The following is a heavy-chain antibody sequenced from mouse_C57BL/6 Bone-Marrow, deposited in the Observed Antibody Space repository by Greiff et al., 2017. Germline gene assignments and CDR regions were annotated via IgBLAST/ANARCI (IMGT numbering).Heavy chain of an antibody. J-gene: IGHJ4*01. CDR2: ISSGSSTI. CDR1: GFTFSDYG. CDR3: SSQRAMDY. Sequence: EVQRVESGGGLVKPGGSLKLSCAASGFTFSDYGMHWVRQAPEKGLEWVAYISSGSSTIYYADTVKGRFTISRDNAKNTLFLQMTSLSAEDTAMYYCSSQRAMDYWGQGASVTVSS. V-gene: IGHV5-17*01.